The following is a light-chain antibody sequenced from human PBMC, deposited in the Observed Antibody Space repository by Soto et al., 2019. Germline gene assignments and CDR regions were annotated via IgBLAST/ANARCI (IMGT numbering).Light chain of an antibody. CDR1: SSNIGAGYE. CDR2: ENN. CDR3: QSYDSSLSGYV. V-gene: IGLV1-40*01. J-gene: IGLJ1*01. Sequence: QSVLTQSPSVSEAPGQRVTISCTGSSSNIGAGYEAHWYQQVPGTAPKLLIYENNNRPSGVPDRFSGSKSGTSASLAITGLQAEDEAEYYCQSYDSSLSGYVFGTGTNLTVL.